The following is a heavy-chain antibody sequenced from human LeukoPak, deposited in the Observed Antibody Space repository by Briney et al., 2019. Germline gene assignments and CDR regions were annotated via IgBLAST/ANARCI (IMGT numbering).Heavy chain of an antibody. Sequence: ASVKVSCKASGYSFTSYDINWVRQATGQGLEWMGGMNPNGGNTGYAQNFQGRVTITRNTSISTAYMEPSSLTSEDTAVYYCARLYYYASSGYDALDIWGQGTMVTVSS. J-gene: IGHJ3*02. D-gene: IGHD3-22*01. CDR3: ARLYYYASSGYDALDI. CDR2: MNPNGGNT. V-gene: IGHV1-8*03. CDR1: GYSFTSYD.